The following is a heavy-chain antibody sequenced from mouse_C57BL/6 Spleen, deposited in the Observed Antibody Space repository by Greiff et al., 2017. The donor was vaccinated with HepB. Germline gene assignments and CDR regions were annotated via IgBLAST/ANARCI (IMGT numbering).Heavy chain of an antibody. Sequence: VQLQQSGAELAKPGASVKLSCKASGYTFTSYWMHWVKQRPGQGLEWIGYINPSSGYTKYNQKFKDKATLTAYKSSSTAYMQLSSLTYEDSAVYYCARKGITTAKDAMDYWGQGTSVTVSS. J-gene: IGHJ4*01. CDR1: GYTFTSYW. CDR3: ARKGITTAKDAMDY. V-gene: IGHV1-7*01. D-gene: IGHD1-2*01. CDR2: INPSSGYT.